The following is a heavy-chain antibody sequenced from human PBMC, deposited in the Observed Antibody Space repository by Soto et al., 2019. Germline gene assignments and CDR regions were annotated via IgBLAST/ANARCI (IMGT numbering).Heavy chain of an antibody. J-gene: IGHJ4*02. CDR3: AHRRGVPYQDY. CDR2: IYWDDDK. Sequence: QITLKESGPPLVKPTQTLTLTCTFSGFSLSTSGVGVGWIRQPPGKALEWLALIYWDDDKRYSPSLKSRLTITKDTSKNQVILTMTNMDPVDTATYYCAHRRGVPYQDYWGQGTLVTVSS. CDR1: GFSLSTSGVG. V-gene: IGHV2-5*02. D-gene: IGHD2-8*02.